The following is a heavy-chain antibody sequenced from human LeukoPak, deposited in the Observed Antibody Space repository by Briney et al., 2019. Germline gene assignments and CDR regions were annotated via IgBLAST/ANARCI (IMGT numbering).Heavy chain of an antibody. V-gene: IGHV3-21*01. J-gene: IGHJ4*02. CDR2: ISSSSYI. Sequence: GGSLRLSCAASGFTFSSYAMSWVRQAPGKGLEWVSSISSSSYIYYADSVKGRFTISRDNAKNSLYLQMNSLRAEDTAVYYCARALYSSSSVDYWGQGTLVTVSS. CDR3: ARALYSSSSVDY. D-gene: IGHD6-6*01. CDR1: GFTFSSYA.